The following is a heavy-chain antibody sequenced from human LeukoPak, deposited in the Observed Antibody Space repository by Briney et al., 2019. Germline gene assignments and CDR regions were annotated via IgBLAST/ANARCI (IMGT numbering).Heavy chain of an antibody. CDR3: ARDNPYSSSWFRDGMDV. Sequence: SETLSLTCTVSGGSISSYYWSWIRQPPGKGLEWIGYIYYSGSTNYNPSLKSRVTISVDTSKNQFSLKLSSVTAADTAVYYCARDNPYSSSWFRDGMDVWGQGTTVTVSS. CDR1: GGSISSYY. J-gene: IGHJ6*02. V-gene: IGHV4-59*01. D-gene: IGHD6-13*01. CDR2: IYYSGST.